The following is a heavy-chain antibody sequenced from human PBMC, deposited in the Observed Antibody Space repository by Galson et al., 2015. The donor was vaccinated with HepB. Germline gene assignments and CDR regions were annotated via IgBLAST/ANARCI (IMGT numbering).Heavy chain of an antibody. Sequence: SLRLSCAASGFGFRHYGIHWVRQAPGKGLEWVAAVSYDGDKKSYADSVKGRFTISRDNSKDTLYLQMNSLRIEDTAVYYCAKDERAFSYGASFDSWGQVTLVSVPS. CDR2: VSYDGDKK. CDR3: AKDERAFSYGASFDS. V-gene: IGHV3-30*18. J-gene: IGHJ4*02. D-gene: IGHD5-18*01. CDR1: GFGFRHYG.